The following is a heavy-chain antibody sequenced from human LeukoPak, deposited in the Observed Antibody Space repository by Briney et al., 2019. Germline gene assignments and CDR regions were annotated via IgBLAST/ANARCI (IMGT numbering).Heavy chain of an antibody. J-gene: IGHJ3*02. CDR2: IYYSGSA. Sequence: SETLSLTCTVSGGSISSSSYYWGWIRQPPGKGLEWIGSIYYSGSAYYNPSPKSRVTISVDTSKNQFSLKLSSVTAADTAVYYCARRDYIWGSYSAYAFDIWGQGTMVTVSS. CDR3: ARRDYIWGSYSAYAFDI. CDR1: GGSISSSSYY. D-gene: IGHD3-16*01. V-gene: IGHV4-39*01.